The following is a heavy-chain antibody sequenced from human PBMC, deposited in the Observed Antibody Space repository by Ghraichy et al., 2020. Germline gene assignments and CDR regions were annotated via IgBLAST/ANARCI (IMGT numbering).Heavy chain of an antibody. CDR1: GFTFSGYS. Sequence: GESLNISCTASGFTFSGYSMNWVRQAPGKGLEWVSSLSSRSSYIHYADSVRGRITISRDNAKNSLYLQMKSLRDDDTAVYYRARDLSDDSHGFDIWGQGTMVTVSS. V-gene: IGHV3-21*01. D-gene: IGHD3-22*01. CDR3: ARDLSDDSHGFDI. J-gene: IGHJ3*02. CDR2: LSSRSSYI.